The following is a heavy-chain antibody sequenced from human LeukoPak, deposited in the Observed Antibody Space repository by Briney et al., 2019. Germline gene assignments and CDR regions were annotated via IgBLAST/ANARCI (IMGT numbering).Heavy chain of an antibody. V-gene: IGHV4-61*01. CDR2: IYYSGST. CDR3: ARAGQQLVELYWFDP. J-gene: IGHJ5*02. D-gene: IGHD6-13*01. CDR1: GGSISSNNYY. Sequence: KPSETLSLTCTVSGGSISSNNYYWSWIRQPPGKGLEWIGYIYYSGSTNYNPSLKSRVTISVDTSKNQFSLKLSSVTAADTAVYYCARAGQQLVELYWFDPWGQGTLVTVSS.